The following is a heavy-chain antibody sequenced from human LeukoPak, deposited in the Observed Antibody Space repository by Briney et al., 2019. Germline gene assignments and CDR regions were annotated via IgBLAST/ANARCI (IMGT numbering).Heavy chain of an antibody. CDR3: ARRDSSGWYYFDY. V-gene: IGHV4-59*08. D-gene: IGHD6-19*01. Sequence: SETLSLTCTVSGGSISSYYWSWIRQPPGKGLEWIGYIYYSGSANYNPSLKSRVTISVDTSKNQFSLKLSSVTAADTAVYYCARRDSSGWYYFDYWGQGTLVTVSS. CDR2: IYYSGSA. J-gene: IGHJ4*02. CDR1: GGSISSYY.